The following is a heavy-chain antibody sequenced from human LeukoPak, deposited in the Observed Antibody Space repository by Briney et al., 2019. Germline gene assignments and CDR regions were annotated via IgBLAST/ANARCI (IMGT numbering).Heavy chain of an antibody. Sequence: GGSLRLSCAASGFTFSSYAMHWVRQAPGKGLEWVAVIYSGGSTYYADSVKGRFTISRDNSKNTLYLQMNSLRAEDTAVYYCARGVSHQPRDYWGQGTLVTVSS. CDR3: ARGVSHQPRDY. J-gene: IGHJ4*02. D-gene: IGHD2-2*01. V-gene: IGHV3-NL1*01. CDR2: IYSGGST. CDR1: GFTFSSYA.